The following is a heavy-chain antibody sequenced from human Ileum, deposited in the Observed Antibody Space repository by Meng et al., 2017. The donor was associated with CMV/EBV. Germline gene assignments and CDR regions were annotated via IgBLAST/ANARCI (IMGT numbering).Heavy chain of an antibody. CDR3: AIYYGGVGGRSY. J-gene: IGHJ4*02. CDR2: RHKNGND. V-gene: IGHV4-61*02. Sequence: QVQLQGPGQEQVKPSQTLSFTCSVSGDSISSDNYHWSWIRQPAGKGLEWIGQRHKNGNDNYNASLKSRVTISIDTSKNQFSLTLTSVTAADTAVYYCAIYYGGVGGRSYWAQGTLVTVSS. D-gene: IGHD2-21*01. CDR1: GDSISSDNYH.